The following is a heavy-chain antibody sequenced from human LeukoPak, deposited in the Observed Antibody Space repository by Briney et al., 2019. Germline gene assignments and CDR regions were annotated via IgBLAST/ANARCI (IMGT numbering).Heavy chain of an antibody. V-gene: IGHV3-11*01. D-gene: IGHD3-9*01. CDR1: GLTFSDYY. Sequence: GGFLRLSCAASGLTFSDYYMSWIRQAPGKGLEWVSYISSSGSTIYYADSVKGRFTISRDNAKNSLYLQMNSLRAEDTAVYYCARLITYYDILTGYYPGAFDIWGQGTMVTVSS. CDR2: ISSSGSTI. CDR3: ARLITYYDILTGYYPGAFDI. J-gene: IGHJ3*02.